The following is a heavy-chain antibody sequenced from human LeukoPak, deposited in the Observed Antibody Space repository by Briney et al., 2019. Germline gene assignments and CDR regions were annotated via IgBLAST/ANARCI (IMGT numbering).Heavy chain of an antibody. CDR1: GGSISSYY. CDR3: ARHRPYYDFWSGYYKDGYYYYGMDV. J-gene: IGHJ6*02. D-gene: IGHD3-3*01. CDR2: IYYSGST. Sequence: SETLSLTCTVSGGSISSYYWSWIRQPPGKGLEWIGYIYYSGSTNYNPSLNSRVTISVDTSKNQFSLKLSSVTAADTAVYYCARHRPYYDFWSGYYKDGYYYYGMDVWGQGTTVSVSS. V-gene: IGHV4-59*08.